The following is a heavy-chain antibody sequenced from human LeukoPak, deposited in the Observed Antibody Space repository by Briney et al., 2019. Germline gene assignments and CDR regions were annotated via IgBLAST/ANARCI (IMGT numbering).Heavy chain of an antibody. Sequence: GGSLRLSCAASGFTFSNAWMSWVRQAPGKGLEWVGRIKSKTDGGTTDYAAPVKGRFTISRDDSKNTLYLQMNSLKTEDTAVYYCTTAALCDILTALPPYYYYGMDVWGQGTTVTVSS. CDR2: IKSKTDGGTT. D-gene: IGHD3-9*01. CDR1: GFTFSNAW. CDR3: TTAALCDILTALPPYYYYGMDV. V-gene: IGHV3-15*01. J-gene: IGHJ6*02.